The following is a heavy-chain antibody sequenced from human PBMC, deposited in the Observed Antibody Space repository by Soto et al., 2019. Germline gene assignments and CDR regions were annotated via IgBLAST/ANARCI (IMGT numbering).Heavy chain of an antibody. CDR2: IYDNGIT. CDR1: GRSITSYY. Sequence: SETLSLTCSVSGRSITSYYWSWVRQPPGKGLEWIGYIYDNGITSQNPSLKSRVTMSADTSQNQFSLKLTSVTGADTAVYYCARTYDSNGYANEFDSWGQGLLVT. J-gene: IGHJ4*02. CDR3: ARTYDSNGYANEFDS. V-gene: IGHV4-59*12. D-gene: IGHD3-22*01.